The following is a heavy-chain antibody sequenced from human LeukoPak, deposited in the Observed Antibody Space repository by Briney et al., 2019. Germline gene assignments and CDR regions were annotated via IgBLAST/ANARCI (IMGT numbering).Heavy chain of an antibody. CDR3: ARVGGAVAEGVVDY. CDR2: INPNSGGT. V-gene: IGHV1-18*01. D-gene: IGHD6-19*01. J-gene: IGHJ4*02. Sequence: ASVKVSCKASGYTFTSYGIIWVRQAPGQGLEWMGWINPNSGGTNYAQKFQGRVTMTRDTSTSTAYMELRSLRSDDTAVYYCARVGGAVAEGVVDYWGQGTLVTVSS. CDR1: GYTFTSYG.